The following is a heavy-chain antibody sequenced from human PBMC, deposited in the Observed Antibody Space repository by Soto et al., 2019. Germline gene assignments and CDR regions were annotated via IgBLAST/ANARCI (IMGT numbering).Heavy chain of an antibody. CDR1: GGTLSSYA. J-gene: IGHJ6*02. V-gene: IGHV1-69*13. Sequence: ASVQVCCKASGGTLSSYAISWVRQAPGQGLEWMGGIIPIFGTANYAQKFQGRVTITADESTSTAYMELSSLRSEDTAVYYCARSGGYYYYGMDVWGQGTTVTVSS. CDR3: ARSGGYYYYGMDV. CDR2: IIPIFGTA.